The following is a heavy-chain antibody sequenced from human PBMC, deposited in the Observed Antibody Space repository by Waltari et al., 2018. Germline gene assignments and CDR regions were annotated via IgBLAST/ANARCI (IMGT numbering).Heavy chain of an antibody. CDR2: ISYDGSNK. Sequence: QPGRSLSLSCAASGFTFSSYGMHWVRQAPGKGLEWVAVISYDGSNKYYADSVKGRFTISRDNSKNTLYLQMNSLRAEDTAVYYCASGYSSSWSGTPGGYWGQGTLVTVSS. CDR1: GFTFSSYG. J-gene: IGHJ4*02. D-gene: IGHD6-13*01. V-gene: IGHV3-30*03. CDR3: ASGYSSSWSGTPGGY.